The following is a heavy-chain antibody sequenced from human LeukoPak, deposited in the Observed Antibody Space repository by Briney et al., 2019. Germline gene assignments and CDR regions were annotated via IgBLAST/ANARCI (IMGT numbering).Heavy chain of an antibody. CDR3: ARDLRPDVPTAPTPDS. J-gene: IGHJ5*02. CDR2: ISSYSHHL. D-gene: IGHD2-21*02. CDR1: GFTFSFYT. V-gene: IGHV3-21*06. Sequence: GGSLRLSCVASGFTFSFYTMNWVRQASGQGLEWVSSISSYSHHLYYADSVKGRFTISRDNAKNSVYLEMNSLRAEDTAVYFCARDLRPDVPTAPTPDSWGQGTLVTVSS.